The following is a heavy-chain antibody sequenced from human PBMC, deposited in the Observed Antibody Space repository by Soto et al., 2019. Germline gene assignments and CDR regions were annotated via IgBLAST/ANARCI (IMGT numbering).Heavy chain of an antibody. Sequence: GGSLRLSCAASGFTVSSNYMSWVRQAPGKGLEWVSVIYSGGSTYYADSVKGRFTISRDNSKKTLYLQMNSLRAEDTAVYYCARDLGGIDVVVPAAMPDVWGKGTTVTVSS. J-gene: IGHJ6*04. CDR1: GFTVSSNY. V-gene: IGHV3-66*01. D-gene: IGHD2-2*01. CDR2: IYSGGST. CDR3: ARDLGGIDVVVPAAMPDV.